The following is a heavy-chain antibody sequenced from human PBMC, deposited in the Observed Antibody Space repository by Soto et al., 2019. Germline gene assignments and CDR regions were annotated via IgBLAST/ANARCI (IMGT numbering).Heavy chain of an antibody. CDR1: GFTFSSYA. D-gene: IGHD6-13*01. V-gene: IGHV3-30-3*01. CDR2: ISYDGSNK. J-gene: IGHJ6*02. Sequence: GSLRLSCAASGFTFSSYAMHWVRQAPGKGLEWVAVISYDGSNKYYADSVKGRFTISRDNSKNTLYLQMNSLRAEDTAVYYCARDGRRSSSWYYYYGMDVWGQGTTVTVSS. CDR3: ARDGRRSSSWYYYYGMDV.